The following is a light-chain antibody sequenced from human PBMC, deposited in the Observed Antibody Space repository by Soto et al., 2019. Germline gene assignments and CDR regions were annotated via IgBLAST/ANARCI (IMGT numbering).Light chain of an antibody. Sequence: EIVLTQSPATLSLSPGERATLSCRASQSVGTFLAWYQQKPGQAPRLLIYDASNRATGIPARFSGTGSGTDFALTISSVEPEDFAFYYCQHRTNWPRTFGQGTKLDIK. CDR2: DAS. J-gene: IGKJ2*01. V-gene: IGKV3-11*01. CDR1: QSVGTF. CDR3: QHRTNWPRT.